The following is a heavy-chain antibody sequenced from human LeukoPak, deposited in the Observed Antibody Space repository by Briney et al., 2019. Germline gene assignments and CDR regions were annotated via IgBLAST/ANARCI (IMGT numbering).Heavy chain of an antibody. J-gene: IGHJ4*02. D-gene: IGHD6-13*01. Sequence: GGSLRLSCAASGFTFSSYAMSWVRQAPGKGLEWVSAISGSGGSTYYADSVKGRFTISRDNSKNTLYQQMNSLRAEETAVYYCAKSSAAGFRFDYWGQGTLVTVSS. V-gene: IGHV3-23*01. CDR1: GFTFSSYA. CDR3: AKSSAAGFRFDY. CDR2: ISGSGGST.